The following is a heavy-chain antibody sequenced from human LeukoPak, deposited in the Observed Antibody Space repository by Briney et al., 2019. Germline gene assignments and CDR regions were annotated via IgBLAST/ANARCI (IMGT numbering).Heavy chain of an antibody. CDR1: GFTFSTYS. D-gene: IGHD5-18*01. CDR2: ISSGSSTI. CDR3: ARVAEIQLWLRSAFDY. Sequence: GGSLRLSCAASGFTFSTYSMNWVRQAPGKGLEWASFISSGSSTIYYADSVKGRFTISRDNAKSSLYLQMNSLRDEDTAVYYCARVAEIQLWLRSAFDYWGQGTLVTVSS. J-gene: IGHJ4*02. V-gene: IGHV3-48*02.